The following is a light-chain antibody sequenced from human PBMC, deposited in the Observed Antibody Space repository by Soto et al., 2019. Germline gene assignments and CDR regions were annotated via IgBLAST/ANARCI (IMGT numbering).Light chain of an antibody. CDR2: IND. V-gene: IGLV1-44*01. CDR3: AAWAASLKNMV. J-gene: IGLJ2*01. Sequence: QSVLIHPPSASGTPGQRVTISCSGSSSNIGSSTVNWYQQLPGTAPKLLIYINDQRPSGVPDRFSGSKSGTSASLAISGLQSEDDADYYCAAWAASLKNMVFGGGTKLTVL. CDR1: SSNIGSST.